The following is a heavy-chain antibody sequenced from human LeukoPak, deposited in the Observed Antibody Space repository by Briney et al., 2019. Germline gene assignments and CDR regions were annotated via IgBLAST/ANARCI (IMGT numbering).Heavy chain of an antibody. Sequence: GGSLRLSCAASGFTFSSYSVNWVRQAPGKGLEWVSYIGGSSKAISYADSVKSRSTISRDNAKNSLYLQLNSLRDEDTAVYYCVRDHNFGFDYWGQGILVTVSS. CDR2: IGGSSKAI. J-gene: IGHJ4*02. CDR1: GFTFSSYS. V-gene: IGHV3-48*02. CDR3: VRDHNFGFDY. D-gene: IGHD3-3*01.